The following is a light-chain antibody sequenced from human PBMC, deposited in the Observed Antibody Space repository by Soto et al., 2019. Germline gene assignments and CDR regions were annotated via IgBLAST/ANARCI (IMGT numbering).Light chain of an antibody. CDR2: ENN. V-gene: IGLV1-47*01. CDR3: AAWDDSXTIL. CDR1: SSNIASYS. J-gene: IGLJ2*01. Sequence: QSVLTQPPSASGTPGQTVXISCSGSSSNIASYSVYWYQQLPGTAPKLLIYENNQRPSGVPDRFSGSKSDTSASLAIAGLRSGDEADYYCAAWDDSXTILFGGGTQLTVL.